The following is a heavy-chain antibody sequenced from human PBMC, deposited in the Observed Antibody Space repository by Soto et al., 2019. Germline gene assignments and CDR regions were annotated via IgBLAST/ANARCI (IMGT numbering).Heavy chain of an antibody. CDR3: ARQSLTKYNWNYDY. CDR1: GGSISSGGYY. D-gene: IGHD1-7*01. J-gene: IGHJ4*02. Sequence: SETLSLTCTVSGGSISSGGYYWSWIRQHPGKGLEWIGYIYYSGSTYYNPSLKSRVTISVDTSKNQFSLKLSSVTAADTAVYYCARQSLTKYNWNYDYWGQGTLVTVSS. V-gene: IGHV4-31*03. CDR2: IYYSGST.